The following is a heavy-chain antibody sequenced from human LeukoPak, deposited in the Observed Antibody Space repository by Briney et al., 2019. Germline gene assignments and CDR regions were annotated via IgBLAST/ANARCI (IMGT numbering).Heavy chain of an antibody. V-gene: IGHV4-59*01. CDR2: IYYSGST. D-gene: IGHD3-9*01. CDR3: ARDVRGYYDILTGYYDAFDI. J-gene: IGHJ3*02. Sequence: SETLSLTCTVSGGSISSYYWSWIRQPPGKGLEWIGYIYYSGSTNYNPSLKSRVTISVDTSKNQFSLKLSSVTAADTAVYYCARDVRGYYDILTGYYDAFDIWGQGTMVTVSS. CDR1: GGSISSYY.